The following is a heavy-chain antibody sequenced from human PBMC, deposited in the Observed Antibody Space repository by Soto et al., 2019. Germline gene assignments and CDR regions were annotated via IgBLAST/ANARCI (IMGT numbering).Heavy chain of an antibody. J-gene: IGHJ6*02. V-gene: IGHV3-23*01. CDR1: GFTFSSYA. D-gene: IGHD1-1*01. CDR2: ISGSGGST. Sequence: PGGSLRLSCAASGFTFSSYAMSWVRQAPGKGLEWVSAISGSGGSTYYADSVKGRFTISRDNSKNTLYLQMNSLRAEDTAVYYCARAGTNLYYYYYGMDVWGQGTTVTVSS. CDR3: ARAGTNLYYYYYGMDV.